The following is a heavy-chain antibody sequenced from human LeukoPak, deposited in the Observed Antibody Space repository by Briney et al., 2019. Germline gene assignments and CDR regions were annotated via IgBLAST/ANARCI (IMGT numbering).Heavy chain of an antibody. CDR1: GYTFTIYY. J-gene: IGHJ4*02. V-gene: IGHV1-46*01. CDR3: ARQAGATYYFDY. Sequence: VASVNVSCTASGYTFTIYYMHWVRQAPGQGLEWMGIINPSGGSTSYAQKFQGRVTMTRDTSTSTVYMELSSLRSEDTAVYYCARQAGATYYFDYWGQGTLVTVSS. CDR2: INPSGGST. D-gene: IGHD1-26*01.